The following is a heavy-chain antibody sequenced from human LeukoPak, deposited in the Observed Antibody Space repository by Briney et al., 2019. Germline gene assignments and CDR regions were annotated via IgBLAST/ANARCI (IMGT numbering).Heavy chain of an antibody. CDR2: IYYSGST. D-gene: IGHD2-2*01. J-gene: IGHJ4*02. Sequence: PSQTLPLTCTVSGGSISSGDYYWSWIRQPPGKGLEWIGYIYYSGSTYYNPSLKSRVTISVDTSKNQFSLKLSSVTAADTAVYYCARELSCSSTSCYDYWGQGTLVTVSS. CDR3: ARELSCSSTSCYDY. CDR1: GGSISSGDYY. V-gene: IGHV4-30-4*01.